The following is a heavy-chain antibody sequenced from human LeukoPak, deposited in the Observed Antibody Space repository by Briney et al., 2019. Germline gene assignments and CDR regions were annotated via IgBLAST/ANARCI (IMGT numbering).Heavy chain of an antibody. Sequence: PGGSLILSCAASGFIFSTYSMNWVRQAPGKGLEWVSYISGGSSPIDYADSVKGRFTISRDNAKNSLYLQMNSLTDEDTAVYYCARDHDWAFDWWGQGTLVTVSS. J-gene: IGHJ5*01. CDR1: GFIFSTYS. D-gene: IGHD3-16*01. CDR3: ARDHDWAFDW. V-gene: IGHV3-48*02. CDR2: ISGGSSPI.